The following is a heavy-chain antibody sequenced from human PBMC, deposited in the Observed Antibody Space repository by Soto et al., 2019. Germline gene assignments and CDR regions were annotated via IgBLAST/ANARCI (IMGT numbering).Heavy chain of an antibody. CDR2: ISAYNGNT. CDR3: ARDYLHYYDSSGYFPIDY. J-gene: IGHJ4*02. V-gene: IGHV1-18*01. D-gene: IGHD3-22*01. Sequence: ASVKVSCKASGYTFTSYGISWVRQAPGQGLEWMGWISAYNGNTNYAQKLQGRVTMTTDTSTSTAYMELRSLRSDDTAVYYCARDYLHYYDSSGYFPIDYWGQGTLVTVSS. CDR1: GYTFTSYG.